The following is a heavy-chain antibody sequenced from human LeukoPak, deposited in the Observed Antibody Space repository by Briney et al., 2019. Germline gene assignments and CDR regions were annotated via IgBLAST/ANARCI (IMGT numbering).Heavy chain of an antibody. D-gene: IGHD1-20*01. CDR3: ARDWGNWINAFDI. V-gene: IGHV3-7*05. Sequence: GGSLRLSCATSGFTFSKYCMSWVRQAPGKGLEWVANIKQDGIEKYYVDSVKGRLTISRDNAKTALYLQMNSLRAEDTAVYYCARDWGNWINAFDIWGQGTVVTVSS. CDR2: IKQDGIEK. J-gene: IGHJ3*02. CDR1: GFTFSKYC.